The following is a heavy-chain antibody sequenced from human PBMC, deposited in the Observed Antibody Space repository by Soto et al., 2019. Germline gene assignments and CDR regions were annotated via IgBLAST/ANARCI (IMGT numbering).Heavy chain of an antibody. D-gene: IGHD5-12*01. CDR2: IYHSGST. J-gene: IGHJ5*02. CDR3: AREDGWLRFFGFDP. V-gene: IGHV4-4*02. Sequence: QVQLQESGPGLVKPSGTLSLTCAVSSGSISSSNWWSWVRQPPGKGLEWIGEIYHSGSTNYNPSLKSRVSISVDRWKKQFSRKLSSVTAADTAVYYCAREDGWLRFFGFDPWGQGTLVTVSS. CDR1: SGSISSSNW.